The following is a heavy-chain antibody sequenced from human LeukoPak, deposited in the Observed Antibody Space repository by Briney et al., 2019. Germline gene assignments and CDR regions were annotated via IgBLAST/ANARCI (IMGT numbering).Heavy chain of an antibody. CDR3: ARGVVAATNWFDP. D-gene: IGHD2-15*01. CDR2: IGSSSGTI. J-gene: IGHJ5*02. V-gene: IGHV3-48*04. Sequence: GGSLRLSCAASGFTFSTYTMNWVRQAPGKGLEWVSYIGSSSGTIYYADSVKGRFTISRDDAKNSLYLQMNSLRTEDTAVYYCARGVVAATNWFDPWGQGTLVTVSS. CDR1: GFTFSTYT.